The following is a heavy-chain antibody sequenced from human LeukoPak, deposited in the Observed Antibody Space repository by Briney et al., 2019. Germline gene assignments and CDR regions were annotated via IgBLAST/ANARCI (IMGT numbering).Heavy chain of an antibody. CDR1: GGSISSYY. Sequence: SETLSLTCTVSGGSISSYYWSWIRQPPGKGLEWIGYIYYSGSTNYNPSLKSRVTISVDTSKNQFSLKLSSVTAADTAVYYCASSHFATRPFDYWGQGTLVTVSS. CDR3: ASSHFATRPFDY. V-gene: IGHV4-59*12. D-gene: IGHD5-24*01. CDR2: IYYSGST. J-gene: IGHJ4*02.